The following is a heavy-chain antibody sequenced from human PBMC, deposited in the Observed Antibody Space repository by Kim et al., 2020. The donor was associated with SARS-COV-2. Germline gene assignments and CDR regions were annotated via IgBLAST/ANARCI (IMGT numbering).Heavy chain of an antibody. CDR3: TNILYGQVDY. CDR1: GLNFNVEF. Sequence: GGSLRLSCAASGLNFNVEFMSWVRQAPGKGLEWISYISNSGHYANYADSVQGRFTISRDNAQNSLHLQMNNLRAEDTAIYYCTNILYGQVDYWGQGNLVT. V-gene: IGHV3-11*03. J-gene: IGHJ4*02. CDR2: ISNSGHYA. D-gene: IGHD2-8*01.